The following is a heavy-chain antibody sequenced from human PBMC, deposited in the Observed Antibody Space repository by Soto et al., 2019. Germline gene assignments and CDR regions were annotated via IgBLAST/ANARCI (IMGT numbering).Heavy chain of an antibody. CDR3: ASVVGALGDWFDP. V-gene: IGHV1-18*01. CDR1: GYTFASYG. D-gene: IGHD2-15*01. Sequence: QVQLVQSGAEVKKPGASVKVSCKASGYTFASYGVSWVRQAPGQGLEWMGRISAYNYNTNYAQKLQGRVTLTTDISTGTAYMELRSLRSHDTGVYYCASVVGALGDWFDPWGHGTRVPVSS. CDR2: ISAYNYNT. J-gene: IGHJ5*02.